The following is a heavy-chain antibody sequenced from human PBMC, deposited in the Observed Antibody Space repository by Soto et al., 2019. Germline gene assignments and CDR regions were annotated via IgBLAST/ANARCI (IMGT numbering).Heavy chain of an antibody. Sequence: SLTCTVSGGSISSGGYYWSWIRQHPGKGLEWIGYIYYSGSTYYNPSLKSRVTISVDTSKNQFSLKLSSVTAADTAVYYCARVSSSPLNFDYWGQGTLVTVSS. CDR2: IYYSGST. CDR1: GGSISSGGYY. V-gene: IGHV4-31*03. D-gene: IGHD6-13*01. J-gene: IGHJ4*02. CDR3: ARVSSSPLNFDY.